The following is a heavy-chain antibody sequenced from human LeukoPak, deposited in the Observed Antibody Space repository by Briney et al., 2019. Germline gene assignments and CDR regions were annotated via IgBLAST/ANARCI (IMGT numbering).Heavy chain of an antibody. CDR1: GFTVSSYE. D-gene: IGHD2-2*01. J-gene: IGHJ4*02. Sequence: GGSLRLSCAASGFTVSSYEMNWVRQAPGKGLEWVSYISSSDNTIYYADSVKGRFTISRDNAKNSLYLQMNSLRAEDTAVYYCARGRGYCSSTRCYVDYWGQGTLVTVSP. CDR2: ISSSDNTI. V-gene: IGHV3-48*03. CDR3: ARGRGYCSSTRCYVDY.